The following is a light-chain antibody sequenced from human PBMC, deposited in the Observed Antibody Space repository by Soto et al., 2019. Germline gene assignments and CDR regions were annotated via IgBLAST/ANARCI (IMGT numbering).Light chain of an antibody. J-gene: IGKJ5*01. CDR2: DAS. Sequence: EILLTQSPATLCQSPRARATLSCRASQSVSNYFAWYQQKPGQAPRLLIYDASNRATGIPARFSGSGSGTDFTLTISSLEPEDFAVYYRQQRSNWITFGQGTRLEIK. CDR1: QSVSNY. V-gene: IGKV3-11*01. CDR3: QQRSNWIT.